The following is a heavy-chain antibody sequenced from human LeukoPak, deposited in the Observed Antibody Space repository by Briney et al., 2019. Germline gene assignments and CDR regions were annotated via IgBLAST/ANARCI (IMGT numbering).Heavy chain of an antibody. J-gene: IGHJ6*02. CDR3: AKDVRYCSGGSCYRLDGMDV. CDR2: ISGSGGST. V-gene: IGHV3-23*01. D-gene: IGHD2-15*01. CDR1: GFTFSSYA. Sequence: PGGSLRLSCAASGFTFSSYAMSWVRQAPGKGLEWVSAISGSGGSTYYADSVKGRFTISRDNSKNTLYLQTNSLRAEDTAVYYCAKDVRYCSGGSCYRLDGMDVWGQGTTVTVSS.